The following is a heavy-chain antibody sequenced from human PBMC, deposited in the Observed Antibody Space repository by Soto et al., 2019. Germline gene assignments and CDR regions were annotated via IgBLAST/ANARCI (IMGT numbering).Heavy chain of an antibody. CDR3: AKNPYSSYFHDAFDI. J-gene: IGHJ3*02. V-gene: IGHV3-23*01. D-gene: IGHD6-6*01. Sequence: EVQLLESGGGLVQPGGSLRLSCAASGFTFSSYAMSWVRQAPGKGLEWVSAISGSGGSTYYADSVKGRFTISRDNSKNTLYLQMNSLRSEDTGVYYCAKNPYSSYFHDAFDILGQGTMVTVSS. CDR2: ISGSGGST. CDR1: GFTFSSYA.